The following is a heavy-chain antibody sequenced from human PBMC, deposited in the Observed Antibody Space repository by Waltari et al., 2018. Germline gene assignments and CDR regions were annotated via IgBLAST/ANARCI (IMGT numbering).Heavy chain of an antibody. CDR3: AKDPSSVTEAD. J-gene: IGHJ4*02. CDR1: GFTFSRYA. Sequence: EVQLLESGGGLVQPGGSLRLSCAASGFTFSRYAMSWVRQAPGKGLEWVSVIYSGGSTYYADSVKGRFTISRDNSKNTLYLQMNSLRAEDTAVYYCAKDPSSVTEADWGQGTLVTVSS. D-gene: IGHD4-17*01. CDR2: IYSGGST. V-gene: IGHV3-23*03.